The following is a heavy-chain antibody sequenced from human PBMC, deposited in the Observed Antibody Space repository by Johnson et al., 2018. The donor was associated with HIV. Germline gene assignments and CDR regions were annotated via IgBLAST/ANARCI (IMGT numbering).Heavy chain of an antibody. CDR2: ISYDGSNK. V-gene: IGHV3-30*03. D-gene: IGHD6-19*01. Sequence: QVQLVESGGGVVQPGRSLRLSCAASGFTFSSYGMHWVRRAPGKGLEWVAVISYDGSNKYYADSVKGRFTISRDNSKNSLYLQMNSLRAEDTAVYYCAREPGLVAAFDIWGQGTMVTVSS. CDR1: GFTFSSYG. J-gene: IGHJ3*02. CDR3: AREPGLVAAFDI.